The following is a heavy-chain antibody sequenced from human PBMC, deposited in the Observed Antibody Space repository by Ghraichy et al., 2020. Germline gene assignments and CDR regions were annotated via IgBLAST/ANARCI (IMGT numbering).Heavy chain of an antibody. J-gene: IGHJ6*02. D-gene: IGHD1-1*01. CDR2: ISYDGSNK. CDR1: GFTFSSYG. V-gene: IGHV3-30*18. CDR3: AKDELNYGMDV. Sequence: GESLNISCAASGFTFSSYGMHWVRHAPGKGLEWVAVISYDGSNKYYADSVKGRFTISRDNSKNTLYLQMNSLRAEDTAVYYCAKDELNYGMDVWGQGTTVTVSS.